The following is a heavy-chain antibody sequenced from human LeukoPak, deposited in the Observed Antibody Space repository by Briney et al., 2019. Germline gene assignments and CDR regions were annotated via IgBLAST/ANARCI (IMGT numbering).Heavy chain of an antibody. CDR2: IKVDGSVK. CDR3: GREVPGGATILDC. V-gene: IGHV3-7*04. D-gene: IGHD1-26*01. Sequence: GGSLRLSCAASGFTFSSYWMSWVRQAPGKGLEWVANIKVDGSVKYYVDSVKGRFTISRDNGKKSLYLQMNSLRADDTAVYYCGREVPGGATILDCWGQGTLVTVSS. J-gene: IGHJ4*02. CDR1: GFTFSSYW.